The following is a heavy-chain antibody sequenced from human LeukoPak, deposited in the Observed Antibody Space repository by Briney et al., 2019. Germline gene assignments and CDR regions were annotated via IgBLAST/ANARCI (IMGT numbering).Heavy chain of an antibody. D-gene: IGHD3-10*01. CDR2: ISGSGGST. CDR3: AKAPGSERGPC. Sequence: GGSLRLSCAASGFTFSSYAMSWVRQASGKGLEWVSAISGSGGSTYYADSVKGRFTISRDNSKNTLYLQMNSLRAEDTAVYYCAKAPGSERGPCWGQGTLVTVSS. J-gene: IGHJ4*02. V-gene: IGHV3-23*01. CDR1: GFTFSSYA.